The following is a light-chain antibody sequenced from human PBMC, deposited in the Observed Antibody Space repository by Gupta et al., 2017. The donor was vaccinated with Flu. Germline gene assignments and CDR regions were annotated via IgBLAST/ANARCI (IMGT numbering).Light chain of an antibody. Sequence: QPVLTQSPSASASLGASVKLTCTLSSGHSSYAIAWHQQQPEKGPRYLMKLNSDGSHSKGDGIPDRFSGSSSGAKRYLTISSLQSEDEADYYCQTWGTGIRVFGGGTKLTV. J-gene: IGLJ3*02. CDR3: QTWGTGIRV. CDR1: SGHSSYA. CDR2: LNSDGSH. V-gene: IGLV4-69*01.